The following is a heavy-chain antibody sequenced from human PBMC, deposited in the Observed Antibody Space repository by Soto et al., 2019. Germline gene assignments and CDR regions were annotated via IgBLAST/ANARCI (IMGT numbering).Heavy chain of an antibody. J-gene: IGHJ6*02. CDR1: GYSFTKYG. Sequence: ASVKVSCKTSGYSFTKYGLHWVRQAPGQRLEWMGWINPGNGDTKYSQKYQGRVTITRDTSATTAYMELSSLRSEDSAVFYCARTDCSSTSCYNYYYYGMDVWGQGTTVTVSS. CDR3: ARTDCSSTSCYNYYYYGMDV. D-gene: IGHD2-2*01. V-gene: IGHV1-3*01. CDR2: INPGNGDT.